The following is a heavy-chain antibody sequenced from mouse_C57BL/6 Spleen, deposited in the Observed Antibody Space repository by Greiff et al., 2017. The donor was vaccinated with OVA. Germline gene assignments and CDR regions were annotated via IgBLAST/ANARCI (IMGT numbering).Heavy chain of an antibody. Sequence: VKLMESGPGLVAPSQSLSITCTVSGFSLTSYGVHWVRQPPGKGLEWLVVIWSDGSTTYNSALKSRLSISKDNSKSQVFLKMNSLQTDDTAMYYCARHGNYVNYAMDYWGQGTSVTVSS. CDR3: ARHGNYVNYAMDY. V-gene: IGHV2-6-1*01. CDR1: GFSLTSYG. D-gene: IGHD2-1*01. CDR2: IWSDGST. J-gene: IGHJ4*01.